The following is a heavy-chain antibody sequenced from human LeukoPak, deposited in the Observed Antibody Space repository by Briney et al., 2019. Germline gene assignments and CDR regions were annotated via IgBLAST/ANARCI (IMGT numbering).Heavy chain of an antibody. CDR3: AREGLDSGSYLGSPPYY. V-gene: IGHV1-18*01. D-gene: IGHD3-10*01. J-gene: IGHJ4*02. Sequence: GASVKVSCKASGYTFTSYGINWVRQAPGQGLEWMGIINPSGGSTNYAQKLQGRVTMTTDTSTSTAYMELRSLTSDDTAVYYCAREGLDSGSYLGSPPYYWGQGTLVTVSS. CDR1: GYTFTSYG. CDR2: INPSGGST.